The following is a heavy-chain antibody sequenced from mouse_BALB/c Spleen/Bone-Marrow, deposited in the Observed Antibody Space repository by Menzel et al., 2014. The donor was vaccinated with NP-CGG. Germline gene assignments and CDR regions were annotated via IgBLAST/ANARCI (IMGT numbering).Heavy chain of an antibody. V-gene: IGHV1-62-2*01. CDR1: GYTFTEYI. J-gene: IGHJ3*01. CDR3: ARHGYGSSAWFAY. CDR2: FYPGSGSI. D-gene: IGHD1-1*01. Sequence: VQGVESGAGLVKPGASVKLSCKASGYTFTEYIIHWVKQRSGQGLEWIGWFYPGSGSIKYNEKFKDRATLTADKSSSTVYMELRRLTSEDSAVYFCARHGYGSSAWFAYWGQGTLVTVSA.